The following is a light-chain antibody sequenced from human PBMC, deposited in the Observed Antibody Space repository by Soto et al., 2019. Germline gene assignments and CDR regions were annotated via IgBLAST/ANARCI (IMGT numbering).Light chain of an antibody. CDR1: SSNIGSNS. V-gene: IGLV1-44*01. Sequence: QSVLTQPPSASGTPGQRVTISCSGSSSNIGSNSVAWYQQLPGTAPKLLIYTSNQRPSGVPDRFSGSKSGTSASLAISGLRSEDETDYYCAAWDDSLNGLVFGTGTKVTVL. CDR3: AAWDDSLNGLV. CDR2: TSN. J-gene: IGLJ1*01.